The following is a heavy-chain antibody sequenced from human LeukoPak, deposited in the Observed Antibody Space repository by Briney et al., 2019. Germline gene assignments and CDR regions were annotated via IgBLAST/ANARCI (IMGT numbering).Heavy chain of an antibody. Sequence: ASVKVSCKASGYTFTSYGISWVRQAPGQGLEWMGWISVYNGNTNYAQKVQGRVTMTTDTSTSTAYMELRSLRYDDTAVYYCARSYGSGSYYGIDPWGQGTLVTVSS. CDR2: ISVYNGNT. V-gene: IGHV1-18*01. D-gene: IGHD3-10*01. CDR1: GYTFTSYG. J-gene: IGHJ5*02. CDR3: ARSYGSGSYYGIDP.